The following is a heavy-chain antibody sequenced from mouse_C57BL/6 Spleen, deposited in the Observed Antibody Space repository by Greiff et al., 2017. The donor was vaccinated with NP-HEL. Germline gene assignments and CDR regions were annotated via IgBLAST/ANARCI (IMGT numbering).Heavy chain of an antibody. CDR1: GYIFTSYT. D-gene: IGHD3-3*01. V-gene: IGHV1-4*01. Sequence: QVQLQQSGAELARPGASVKMSCKASGYIFTSYTMHWVKQRPGQGLEWIGYINPSSGYTKYNQKFKDKATLTADKSSSTAYMQLSSLTSEDSAVYYCAKGLRPDYYAMDYWGQGTSVTVSS. CDR3: AKGLRPDYYAMDY. CDR2: INPSSGYT. J-gene: IGHJ4*01.